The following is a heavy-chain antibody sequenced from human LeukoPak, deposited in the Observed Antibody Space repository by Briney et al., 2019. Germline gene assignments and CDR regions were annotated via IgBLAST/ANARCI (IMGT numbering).Heavy chain of an antibody. V-gene: IGHV4-59*08. Sequence: PSETLSLTCTVSGGSISSYYWSWIRQPPGKGLEWIGYIYYSGSTNYNPSLKSRVTISVDTSKNQFSLKLTSITAADTGVYYCAKTAYSSSWPSRINWFDPWGQGSLVTVSS. J-gene: IGHJ5*02. CDR3: AKTAYSSSWPSRINWFDP. CDR2: IYYSGST. D-gene: IGHD6-13*01. CDR1: GGSISSYY.